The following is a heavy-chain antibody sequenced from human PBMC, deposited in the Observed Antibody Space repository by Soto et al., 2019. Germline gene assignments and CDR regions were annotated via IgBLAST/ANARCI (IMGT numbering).Heavy chain of an antibody. Sequence: PGGSLRLSCAASGFTFSRFWLSWVRQAPGKGLEWVAKIKPDGSEKKYAEFVKGRYTISRDNAKNSLYLQMNSLRAEDTAVYYCAKYTFWFGLDVWGQGTTVTVSS. CDR2: IKPDGSEK. CDR1: GFTFSRFW. D-gene: IGHD3-3*01. CDR3: AKYTFWFGLDV. V-gene: IGHV3-7*05. J-gene: IGHJ6*02.